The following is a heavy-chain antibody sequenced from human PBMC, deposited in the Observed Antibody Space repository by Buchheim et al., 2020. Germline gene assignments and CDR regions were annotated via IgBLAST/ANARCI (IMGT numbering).Heavy chain of an antibody. J-gene: IGHJ4*02. V-gene: IGHV3-30-3*01. Sequence: QVQLVESGGGVVQPGRSLRLSCAASGFTFSSYAMHWVRQAPGKGLEWVAVISSDESNKYYADSVKGRLTIARDNSKNTLYLRMNSLRTEDTAIYYCVRKSHNGIAAAGDYFEYWGQGTL. CDR3: VRKSHNGIAAAGDYFEY. D-gene: IGHD6-13*01. CDR1: GFTFSSYA. CDR2: ISSDESNK.